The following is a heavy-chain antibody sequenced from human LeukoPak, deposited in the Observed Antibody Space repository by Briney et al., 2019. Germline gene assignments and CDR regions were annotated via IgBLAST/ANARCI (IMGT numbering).Heavy chain of an antibody. D-gene: IGHD3-3*01. Sequence: PGGSLRLSCAASGFTFSSYAMSWVRQAPGKGLEWVSAISGSGGSTYYADSVKGRFTISRDNSKNTLYLQMNSLRAEDTAVYYCAKDGGSPSYDFWSGYYLRSYYYYGMDVWGQGTTVTVSS. CDR1: GFTFSSYA. CDR2: ISGSGGST. CDR3: AKDGGSPSYDFWSGYYLRSYYYYGMDV. V-gene: IGHV3-23*01. J-gene: IGHJ6*02.